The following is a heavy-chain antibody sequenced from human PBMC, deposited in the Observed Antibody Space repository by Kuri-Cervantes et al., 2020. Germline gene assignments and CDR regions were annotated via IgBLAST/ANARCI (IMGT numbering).Heavy chain of an antibody. Sequence: LVLSCAASGFTFGDYYMSWIRQAPGKGLEWVSYISQSGTSMFHADSVKGRFTISRDNAKNSQYLQMSSLRVEDTANYYCARWVGGLDVWGQGTPVTVSS. CDR3: ARWVGGLDV. CDR1: GFTFGDYY. D-gene: IGHD1-26*01. J-gene: IGHJ6*02. V-gene: IGHV3-11*01. CDR2: ISQSGTSM.